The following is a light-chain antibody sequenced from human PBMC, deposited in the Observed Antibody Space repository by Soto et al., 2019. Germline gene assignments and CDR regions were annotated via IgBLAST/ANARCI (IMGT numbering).Light chain of an antibody. CDR1: ESVSSS. CDR3: QQYGSSPRT. J-gene: IGKJ1*01. Sequence: EIGFTQSPGTLSLSPGERAILSCRASESVSSSLAWYQQRPGQAPRLLIYGASSRATGIPDRFSGSGSGTDFTLTISRLEPEDFAVYYCQQYGSSPRTFGQGTKVDIK. CDR2: GAS. V-gene: IGKV3-20*01.